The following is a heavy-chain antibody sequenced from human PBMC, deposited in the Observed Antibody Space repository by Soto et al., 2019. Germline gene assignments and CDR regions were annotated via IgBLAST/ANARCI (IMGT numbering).Heavy chain of an antibody. D-gene: IGHD3-22*01. V-gene: IGHV4-38-2*02. CDR2: IYHSGTT. CDR1: GFCISSGYF. Sequence: SEAVSLTCAVAGFCISSGYFWGWIRQPPGKGPEWLGSIYHSGTTYHNPSGKGRVTISVDTSKNQFSLKMSSVTAADTAVYYCARDSSGYYWFDPWGQGTLVTVSS. CDR3: ARDSSGYYWFDP. J-gene: IGHJ5*02.